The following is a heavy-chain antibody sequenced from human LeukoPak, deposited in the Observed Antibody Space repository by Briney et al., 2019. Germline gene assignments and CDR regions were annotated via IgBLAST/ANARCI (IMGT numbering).Heavy chain of an antibody. Sequence: GGSLRLSCAASGFTFSSYSMKWVRQAPGKGLEWVSSISSSSSYIYYADSVKGRFPISRDNAKNSLYLQMNSLRAEDTAVYYCAARVVDCSGGSCYGDYYYYGMHLWGQGTTVTVSS. CDR3: AARVVDCSGGSCYGDYYYYGMHL. CDR1: GFTFSSYS. CDR2: ISSSSSYI. J-gene: IGHJ6*02. V-gene: IGHV3-21*01. D-gene: IGHD2-15*01.